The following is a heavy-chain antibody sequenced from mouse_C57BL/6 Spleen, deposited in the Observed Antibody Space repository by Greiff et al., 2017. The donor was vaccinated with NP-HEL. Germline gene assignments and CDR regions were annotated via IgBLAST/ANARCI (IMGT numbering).Heavy chain of an antibody. V-gene: IGHV5-9-1*02. CDR3: TRGESGTGTYFDY. CDR2: ISSGGDYI. Sequence: EVHLVESGEGLVKPGGSLTLSCAASGFTFSSYAMSWVRQTPEKRLEWVAYISSGGDYIYYADTVKGRFTISRDNARNTLYLQMSSLKSEDTAMYYCTRGESGTGTYFDYWGQGTTLTVSS. J-gene: IGHJ2*01. D-gene: IGHD4-1*01. CDR1: GFTFSSYA.